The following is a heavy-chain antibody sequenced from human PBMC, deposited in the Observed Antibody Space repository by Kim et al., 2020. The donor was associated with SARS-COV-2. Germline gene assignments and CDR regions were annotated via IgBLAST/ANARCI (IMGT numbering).Heavy chain of an antibody. V-gene: IGHV4-61*02. CDR2: IYTSGST. D-gene: IGHD6-19*01. CDR3: ARDPHGYSSGWPSQGVWD. J-gene: IGHJ4*02. Sequence: SETLSLTCTVSGGSISSGSYYWSWIRQPAGKGLEWIGRIYTSGSTNYNPSLKSRVTISVDTSKNQFSLKLSAVTAADTAVYYCARDPHGYSSGWPSQGVWDWGQGTLVTVSS. CDR1: GGSISSGSYY.